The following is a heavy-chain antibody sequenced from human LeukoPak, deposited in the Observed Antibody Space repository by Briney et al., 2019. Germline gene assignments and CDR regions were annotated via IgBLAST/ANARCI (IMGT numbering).Heavy chain of an antibody. Sequence: PSETLSLTCTVSGGSISSGGYYWSWIRQHPGKGLEWIGYIYYSGSTYYNPSLKSRVTISVDTSKNQFSLKLNSVTAADTAVYYCASQIRFLEWSSSYYFDYWGQGTLVTVSS. V-gene: IGHV4-31*03. J-gene: IGHJ4*02. CDR3: ASQIRFLEWSSSYYFDY. CDR1: GGSISSGGYY. CDR2: IYYSGST. D-gene: IGHD3-3*01.